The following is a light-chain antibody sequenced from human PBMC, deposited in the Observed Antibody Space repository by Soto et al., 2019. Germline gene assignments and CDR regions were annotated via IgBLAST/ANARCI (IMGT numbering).Light chain of an antibody. V-gene: IGKV3-11*01. Sequence: EIVLTQFPATLSLSPGERATLSCRASQSIGSHLAWYQQKPGQGPRLLIYDASNRATGIPARFSASGSGTDFTVTISSLEPEDFAVYYCQQRHNWPRTFGQGTKVDIK. CDR1: QSIGSH. J-gene: IGKJ1*01. CDR2: DAS. CDR3: QQRHNWPRT.